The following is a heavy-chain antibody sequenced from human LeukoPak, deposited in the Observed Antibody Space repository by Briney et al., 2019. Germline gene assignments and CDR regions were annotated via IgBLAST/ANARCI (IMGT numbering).Heavy chain of an antibody. J-gene: IGHJ4*02. Sequence: GGSLRLSCAASGFTFSSYAMSWVRQAPGKGLEWVSAISGSGGSTYYADSVKGRFTISRDNSKNTLYLQMNSLRAEDTAVYYCAKDGSYDSSGYYSDYFDYWGQGTLVTVSS. V-gene: IGHV3-23*01. D-gene: IGHD3-22*01. CDR3: AKDGSYDSSGYYSDYFDY. CDR1: GFTFSSYA. CDR2: ISGSGGST.